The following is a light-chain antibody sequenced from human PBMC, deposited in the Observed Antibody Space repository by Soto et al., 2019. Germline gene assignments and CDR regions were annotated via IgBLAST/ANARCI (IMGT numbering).Light chain of an antibody. Sequence: QSALTQVASVSASPGQSITISCTGTSSDVGGHNYVSWYQQHPGNAPKLMIYNVDYRPSGVSNRFSGSKSGNTASLTISGLQADDEAYYYCSSYADSSTVVFGGGIKLTVL. CDR1: SSDVGGHNY. CDR2: NVD. V-gene: IGLV2-14*03. J-gene: IGLJ2*01. CDR3: SSYADSSTVV.